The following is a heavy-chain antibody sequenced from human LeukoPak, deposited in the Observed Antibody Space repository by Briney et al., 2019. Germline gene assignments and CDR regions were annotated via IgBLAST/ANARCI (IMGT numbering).Heavy chain of an antibody. D-gene: IGHD5-12*01. CDR2: ISYDGSNK. CDR1: GFTFSSYA. V-gene: IGHV3-30-3*02. Sequence: GGSLRLSCAASGFTFSSYAMHWVRQAPGKGLEWVAVISYDGSNKYYADSVKGRFTISRDNSKNTLYLQMNSLRAEDTAVYYCAKRRVGMATMPYWYFDLWGRGTLVTVSS. CDR3: AKRRVGMATMPYWYFDL. J-gene: IGHJ2*01.